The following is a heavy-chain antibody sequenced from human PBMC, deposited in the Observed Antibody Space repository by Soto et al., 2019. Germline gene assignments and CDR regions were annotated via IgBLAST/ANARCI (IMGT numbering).Heavy chain of an antibody. V-gene: IGHV1-18*01. Sequence: ASVKVSCKASGYVFSSYCLTWVRQAPGQGLEWLGWIRGFNDDTNYAQKVQGRVTMTTDTSTNTAYMELRSLRSDDTAVYYCAKDLGYCISTSCFLAYYYYGMDVWGQGTTVPVSS. J-gene: IGHJ6*02. CDR2: IRGFNDDT. CDR1: GYVFSSYC. D-gene: IGHD2-2*01. CDR3: AKDLGYCISTSCFLAYYYYGMDV.